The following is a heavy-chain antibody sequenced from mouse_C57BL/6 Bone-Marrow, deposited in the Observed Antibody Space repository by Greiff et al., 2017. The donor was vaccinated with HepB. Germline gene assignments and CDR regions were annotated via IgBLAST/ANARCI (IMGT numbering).Heavy chain of an antibody. CDR1: GYTFTSYG. D-gene: IGHD1-1*01. Sequence: QLQQSGAELARPGASVKLSCKASGYTFTSYGISWVKQRTGQGLEWIGEIYPRSGNTYYNEKFKGKATLTADKSSSTAYMELRSLTSEDSAVYFCARDYYYGSSYVWFAYWGQGTLVTVSA. CDR3: ARDYYYGSSYVWFAY. J-gene: IGHJ3*01. V-gene: IGHV1-81*01. CDR2: IYPRSGNT.